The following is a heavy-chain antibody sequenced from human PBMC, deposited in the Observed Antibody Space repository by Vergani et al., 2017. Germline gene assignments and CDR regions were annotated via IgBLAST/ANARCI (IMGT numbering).Heavy chain of an antibody. Sequence: EVQLLESGGGLVQPGGSLSPSCAASGFTFSSYAMSWVRQAPGKGLEWVSAISGSGGSTYYADSVKGRFTNSIDHSKNTLYLQMNSLRAEDTAVYYCAKRGALYYYDSSGYYNILGKVTDWYFDLWGRGTLVTVSS. CDR3: AKRGALYYYDSSGYYNILGKVTDWYFDL. CDR1: GFTFSSYA. D-gene: IGHD3-22*01. V-gene: IGHV3-23*01. J-gene: IGHJ2*01. CDR2: ISGSGGST.